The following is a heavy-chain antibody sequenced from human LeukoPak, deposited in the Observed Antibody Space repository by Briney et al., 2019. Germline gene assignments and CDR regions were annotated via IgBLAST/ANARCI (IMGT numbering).Heavy chain of an antibody. V-gene: IGHV4-39*01. CDR2: IYYSGST. CDR1: GGSISSSSYY. Sequence: SETLSLTYTVSGGSISSSSYYWGWIRQPPGKGLEWIGSIYYSGSTYYNPSLKSRVTISVDTSKNQFSLKLSSVTAADTAVYYCARSAMATMEFDYWGQGTLVTVSS. J-gene: IGHJ4*02. CDR3: ARSAMATMEFDY. D-gene: IGHD5-24*01.